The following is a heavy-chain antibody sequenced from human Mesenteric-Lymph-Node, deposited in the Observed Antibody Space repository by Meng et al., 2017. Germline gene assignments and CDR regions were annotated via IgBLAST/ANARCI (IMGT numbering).Heavy chain of an antibody. CDR3: ATPGGITGRSHWYFDL. CDR1: GFTFTIPA. CDR2: MDVGGDDA. Sequence: SVKVSCKASGFTFTIPAVQWMRQARGERLEWIGWMDVGGDDAKYAQKFQERVTITRDMSSNTAYMELSSLTSEDTAVYYCATPGGITGRSHWYFDLWGRGTLVTVSS. V-gene: IGHV1-58*01. D-gene: IGHD3-10*01. J-gene: IGHJ2*01.